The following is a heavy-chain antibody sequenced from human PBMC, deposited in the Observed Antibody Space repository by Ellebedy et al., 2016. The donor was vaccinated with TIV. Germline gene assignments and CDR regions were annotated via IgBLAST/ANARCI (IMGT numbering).Heavy chain of an antibody. V-gene: IGHV3-49*03. CDR3: ARSDSNGWYGVSDY. CDR1: GFTFGDYG. Sequence: GGSLRLSCTGSGFTFGDYGINWFRQSPGKGLEWVSFIRKKGYGGTTEYAASVKGRFTISRDDSKSIADLQMNSLKTEDTAVYYCARSDSNGWYGVSDYWGRGTQVTVSS. D-gene: IGHD6-19*01. J-gene: IGHJ4*02. CDR2: IRKKGYGGTT.